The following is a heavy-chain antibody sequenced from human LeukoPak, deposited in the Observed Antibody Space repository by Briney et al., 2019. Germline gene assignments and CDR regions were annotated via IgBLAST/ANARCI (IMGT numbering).Heavy chain of an antibody. CDR3: ARDNRQFGELSWFDP. J-gene: IGHJ5*02. V-gene: IGHV4-59*01. D-gene: IGHD3-10*01. Sequence: SETLSLTCTVSGGSISGYYWSWIRQPPGKGLEWIGYIYYSGDTNHNPSLKSRVTISVDTSKNQFSLKLSTVTAADTAVYYCARDNRQFGELSWFDPWGQGTLVTVSS. CDR2: IYYSGDT. CDR1: GGSISGYY.